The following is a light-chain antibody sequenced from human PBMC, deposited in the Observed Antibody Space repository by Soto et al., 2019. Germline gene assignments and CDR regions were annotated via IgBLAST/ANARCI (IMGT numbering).Light chain of an antibody. Sequence: EIVLTQSPGTLSLSPGERATLSCRASQSVSSSYLAWYQQNPGQAPRPLIYGASSRAIGIPARFSGSGSGTDFTLTISRLEPEDFAVYYCQQYGSSPWTFGQGTKVEIK. J-gene: IGKJ1*01. CDR3: QQYGSSPWT. CDR1: QSVSSSY. V-gene: IGKV3-20*01. CDR2: GAS.